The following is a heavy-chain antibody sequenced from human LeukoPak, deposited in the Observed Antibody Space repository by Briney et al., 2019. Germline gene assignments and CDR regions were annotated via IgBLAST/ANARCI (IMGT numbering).Heavy chain of an antibody. D-gene: IGHD3-10*01. CDR1: GYTFRQYS. CDR2: VSPSHTTR. Sequence: ASVKVSCKASGYTFRQYSISWVRQAPGKGLEWMGWVSPSHTTRVYAQQFQGRVTMTADTNTNTVSMELRSLRSDDTAVYYCARDLEYYGSGSYYNGGWGQGTLVTVSS. J-gene: IGHJ4*02. V-gene: IGHV1-18*01. CDR3: ARDLEYYGSGSYYNGG.